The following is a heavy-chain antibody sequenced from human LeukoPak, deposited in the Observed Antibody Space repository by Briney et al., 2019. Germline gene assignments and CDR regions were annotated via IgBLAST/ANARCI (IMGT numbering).Heavy chain of an antibody. D-gene: IGHD6-13*01. CDR3: ARGGVAAAPGRY. J-gene: IGHJ4*02. Sequence: ASVKVSCKASGYTFSDHGFSWVRQAPGQGLEWMGWISAYNGNRKYAQKFQDRVSMTTETSTNTAYMEMRSLKFDDTAVYYCARGGVAAAPGRYWGQGTLVTVSS. CDR2: ISAYNGNR. CDR1: GYTFSDHG. V-gene: IGHV1-18*01.